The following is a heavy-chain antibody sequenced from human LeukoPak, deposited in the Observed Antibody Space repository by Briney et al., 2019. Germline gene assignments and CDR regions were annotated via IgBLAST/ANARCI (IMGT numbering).Heavy chain of an antibody. CDR2: IYYSGST. CDR1: GGSISSGGYY. J-gene: IGHJ4*02. D-gene: IGHD3-10*01. CDR3: AREMGRGGYFDY. V-gene: IGHV4-31*03. Sequence: SDTLSLTCTVSGGSISSGGYYWSWIRQHPGKGLEWIGYIYYSGSTYYNPSLKSRVTISVGTSKNQFSLKLSSVTAADTAVYYCAREMGRGGYFDYWGQGTLVTVSS.